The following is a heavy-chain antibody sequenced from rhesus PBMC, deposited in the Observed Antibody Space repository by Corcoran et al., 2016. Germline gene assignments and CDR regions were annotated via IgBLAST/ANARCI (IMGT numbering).Heavy chain of an antibody. CDR1: GGSISGYYY. D-gene: IGHD6-25*01. CDR2: IYGSGGCN. J-gene: IGHJ4*01. CDR3: AGLAAAGTVDY. Sequence: QVQLQESGPGLVKPSETLSLTCAVSGGSISGYYYWSWLRQPPGKGLEWICVIYGSGGCNYLNPSLKSRVTLSVGTSKNQFSLKLSSVTAADTAVYYCAGLAAAGTVDYWGQGVLVTVSS. V-gene: IGHV4S14*01.